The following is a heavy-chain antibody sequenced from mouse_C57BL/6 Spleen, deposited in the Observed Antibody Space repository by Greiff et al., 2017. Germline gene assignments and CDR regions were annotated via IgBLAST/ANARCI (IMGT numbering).Heavy chain of an antibody. CDR2: ILPGSGST. CDR3: ARLPYYYGSSYWYFDV. Sequence: QVQLKESGAELMKPGASVKLSCKATGYTFTGYWLEWVKQRPGHGLEWIGEILPGSGSTNYNEKFKGKATFTADTSSNTAYMQLSSLTTEDSAIYYCARLPYYYGSSYWYFDVWGTGTTVTVSS. V-gene: IGHV1-9*01. CDR1: GYTFTGYW. D-gene: IGHD1-1*01. J-gene: IGHJ1*03.